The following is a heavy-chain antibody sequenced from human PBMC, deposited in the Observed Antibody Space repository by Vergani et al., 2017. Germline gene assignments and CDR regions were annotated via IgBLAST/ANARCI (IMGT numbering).Heavy chain of an antibody. CDR3: ARVLAYCGGDCYSDAFDI. D-gene: IGHD2-21*01. Sequence: QVQLQQWGAGLLKPSETLSLTCAVYGGSFSGYYWSWIRQPPGKGLEWIGEINHSGSTNYNPSLKSRVTISVDTSKNQFSLKLSSVTAADTAVYYCARVLAYCGGDCYSDAFDIWGQGTMVTVSS. V-gene: IGHV4-34*01. CDR1: GGSFSGYY. CDR2: INHSGST. J-gene: IGHJ3*02.